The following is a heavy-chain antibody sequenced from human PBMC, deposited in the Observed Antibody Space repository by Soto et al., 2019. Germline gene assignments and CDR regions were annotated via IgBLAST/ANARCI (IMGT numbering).Heavy chain of an antibody. Sequence: GASVKVSCKASGFTITSSAVQWVRQARGQRLEWIGWIVVGSGNTIYAQKFQERVTITRDMSTSTAYMELSSLRSEDTAVYYCAAQGAIRGYYYGMDVWGQGTTVTAP. V-gene: IGHV1-58*01. J-gene: IGHJ6*02. D-gene: IGHD2-2*02. CDR2: IVVGSGNT. CDR3: AAQGAIRGYYYGMDV. CDR1: GFTITSSA.